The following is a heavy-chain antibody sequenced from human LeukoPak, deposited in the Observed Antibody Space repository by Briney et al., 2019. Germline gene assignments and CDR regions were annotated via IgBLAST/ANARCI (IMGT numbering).Heavy chain of an antibody. V-gene: IGHV3-33*06. CDR3: AKMTGYGNVNDAFDI. D-gene: IGHD4-17*01. CDR2: IWYDGSNK. CDR1: GFTFSSYG. Sequence: QPGRSLRLSCAASGFTFSSYGMHWVRQAPGKGLEWVAVIWYDGSNKYYADSVKARFTISRDNSKNTLYLQMNSLRAEDTAVYYCAKMTGYGNVNDAFDIWGQGTMVTVSS. J-gene: IGHJ3*02.